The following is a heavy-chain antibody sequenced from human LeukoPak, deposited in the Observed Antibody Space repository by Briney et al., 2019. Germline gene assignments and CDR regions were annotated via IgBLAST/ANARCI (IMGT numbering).Heavy chain of an antibody. D-gene: IGHD2-2*01. Sequence: PSETLSLTCTVSGVSISSYYWTWIRQPPGKGLEWFGYIYYSGSTNYNPSLKSRVTVSVDTSKNQFSLKLSSVTAADPAVYYCARVVPAAGGMDVWGPGTTVTVSS. V-gene: IGHV4-59*01. CDR1: GVSISSYY. CDR3: ARVVPAAGGMDV. J-gene: IGHJ6*02. CDR2: IYYSGST.